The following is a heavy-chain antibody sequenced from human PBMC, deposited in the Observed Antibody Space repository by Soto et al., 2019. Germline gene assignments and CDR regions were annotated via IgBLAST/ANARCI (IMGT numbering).Heavy chain of an antibody. Sequence: PSETLSLTCTVSGGSISSGGYYWSWIRQHPGKGLEWIGYIYYSGSTYYKPSLKSRVTISVDTSKNQFSLKLSSVTAADTAVYYCARHVEWEIFYYFEHWGQGTPVT. D-gene: IGHD1-26*01. V-gene: IGHV4-31*03. CDR1: GGSISSGGYY. CDR3: ARHVEWEIFYYFEH. J-gene: IGHJ4*01. CDR2: IYYSGST.